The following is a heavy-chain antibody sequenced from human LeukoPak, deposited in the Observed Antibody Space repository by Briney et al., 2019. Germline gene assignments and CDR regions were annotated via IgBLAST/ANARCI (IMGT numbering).Heavy chain of an antibody. D-gene: IGHD3-22*01. CDR3: ARSLGIVVVILHDAFDI. V-gene: IGHV4-4*02. J-gene: IGHJ3*02. CDR1: GGSLSSSKW. CDR2: IYHSGST. Sequence: SETLSLTCAVSGGSLSSSKWWSWVRQPPGKGLEWIGEIYHSGSTNYNPSLKSRATISVDKSKNQFSLKLSSVTAADTAVYYCARSLGIVVVILHDAFDIWGQGTMVTVSS.